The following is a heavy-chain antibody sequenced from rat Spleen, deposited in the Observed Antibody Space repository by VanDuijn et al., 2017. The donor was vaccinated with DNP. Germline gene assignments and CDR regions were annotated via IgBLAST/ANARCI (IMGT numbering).Heavy chain of an antibody. D-gene: IGHD1-12*03. CDR3: AYYHDGYH. CDR2: ITSSGGNT. CDR1: GFTFNNYW. J-gene: IGHJ2*01. Sequence: EVKLVESGGGLVQPGRSLKLSCVASGFTFNNYWMAWIRQVPGKGLEWVASITSSGGNTYYPDSVKGRFTISRDNAKNTLYLQMNSLRSEDTATYYCAYYHDGYHWGQGVMVTVSS. V-gene: IGHV5-31*01.